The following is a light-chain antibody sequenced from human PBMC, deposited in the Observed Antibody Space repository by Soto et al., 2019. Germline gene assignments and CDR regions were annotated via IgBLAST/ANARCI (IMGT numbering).Light chain of an antibody. CDR2: DVS. V-gene: IGLV2-14*01. J-gene: IGLJ1*01. CDR1: SSDVGGYRY. Sequence: QSVLTQPASVSGSPGQSIAIPYTGTSSDVGGYRYVSWYQQQPGKAPKLVISDVSNRPSGVSDRFSGSKSGNTASLTISGLQTEDEADYYCASYTTSSTYVFGTGTKVTVL. CDR3: ASYTTSSTYV.